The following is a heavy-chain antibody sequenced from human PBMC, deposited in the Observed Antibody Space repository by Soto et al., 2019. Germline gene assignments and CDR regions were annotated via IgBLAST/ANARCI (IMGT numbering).Heavy chain of an antibody. CDR3: AKSVYNWNDGFFDN. J-gene: IGHJ4*02. Sequence: QVQLVESGGGVVQPGRSLRLSCAASGFTFSDYGMHWVRQAPGKGLEWVSVISYDGINQYYADSVKGRFTISRDNSKNTLYLQMNSLRAEDMAVYYCAKSVYNWNDGFFDNWGQGTLVTVSS. D-gene: IGHD1-1*01. V-gene: IGHV3-30*18. CDR1: GFTFSDYG. CDR2: ISYDGINQ.